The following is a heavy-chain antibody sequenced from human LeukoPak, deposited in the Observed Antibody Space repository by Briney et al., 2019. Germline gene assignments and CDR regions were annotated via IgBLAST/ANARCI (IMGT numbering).Heavy chain of an antibody. J-gene: IGHJ4*02. CDR2: IRSKANSYAT. V-gene: IGHV3-73*01. CDR3: TRRAPSGIAVAGTSVDY. Sequence: GGSLKLSCAASGFTFSGSAMHWVRQASGKGLEWVGRIRSKANSYATAYAASVKGRFTISRDESKNTAYLQMNSLKTEDTAVYYCTRRAPSGIAVAGTSVDYWGQGTLVTVSS. D-gene: IGHD6-19*01. CDR1: GFTFSGSA.